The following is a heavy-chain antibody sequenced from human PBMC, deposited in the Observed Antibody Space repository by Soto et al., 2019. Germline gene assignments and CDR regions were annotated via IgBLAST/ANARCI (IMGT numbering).Heavy chain of an antibody. CDR3: AKDDVVVTDPGFDY. J-gene: IGHJ4*02. Sequence: GGSLRLSCAASGFTFSSYAMSWVRQAPGKGLEWVSAISGSGGSTYYADSVKGRFTISRDNSKNTPYLQMNSLRAEDTAVYYCAKDDVVVTDPGFDYWGQGTLVTVSS. CDR2: ISGSGGST. D-gene: IGHD2-21*02. V-gene: IGHV3-23*01. CDR1: GFTFSSYA.